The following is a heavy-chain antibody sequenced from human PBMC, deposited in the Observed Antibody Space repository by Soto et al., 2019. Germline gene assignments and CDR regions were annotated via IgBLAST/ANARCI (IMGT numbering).Heavy chain of an antibody. J-gene: IGHJ3*02. CDR1: GGSISSSNW. CDR3: ARRGDYYDSSGYYSSGAFDI. Sequence: PSETLSLTCAVSGGSISSSNWWSWVRQPPGKGLEWIGEIYHSGSTNYNPSLKSRVTISVDKSKNQFSLKLSSVTAADTAVYYCARRGDYYDSSGYYSSGAFDIWRQGTMVTVSS. V-gene: IGHV4-4*02. CDR2: IYHSGST. D-gene: IGHD3-22*01.